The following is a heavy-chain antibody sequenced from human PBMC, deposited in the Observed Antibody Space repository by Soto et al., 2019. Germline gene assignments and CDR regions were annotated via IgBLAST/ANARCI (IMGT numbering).Heavy chain of an antibody. D-gene: IGHD5-12*01. CDR1: GYSFTSYW. Sequence: PGESLKISCKGSGYSFTSYWIGWVRQMPGKGLEWMGIIYPGDSDTRYSPSFQGQVTISADKSISTAYLQWSSLKASDTAMYYCARELISGYVVYGMDVWGQGTTVTVSS. J-gene: IGHJ6*02. V-gene: IGHV5-51*01. CDR2: IYPGDSDT. CDR3: ARELISGYVVYGMDV.